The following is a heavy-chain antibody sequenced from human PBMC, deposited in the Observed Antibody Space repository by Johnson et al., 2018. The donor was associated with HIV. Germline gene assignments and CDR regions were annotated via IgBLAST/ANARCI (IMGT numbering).Heavy chain of an antibody. V-gene: IGHV3-30*04. CDR3: ARGRSSYSRAAFDI. D-gene: IGHD3-10*01. Sequence: VQLVESGGGVVQPGRSLRLSCAASGFTFSSYAMHWVRQAPGKGLEWVAVISYDGSNKYFADSVKGRFTISRDNSKNTLYLQMKSLRGEDTAGYSCARGRSSYSRAAFDIWGQGTMVTVSS. CDR2: ISYDGSNK. J-gene: IGHJ3*02. CDR1: GFTFSSYA.